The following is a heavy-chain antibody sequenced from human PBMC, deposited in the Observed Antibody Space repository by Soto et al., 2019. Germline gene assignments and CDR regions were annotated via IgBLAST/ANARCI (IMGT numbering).Heavy chain of an antibody. Sequence: SETLSLTCTVSGGSISSGGYYWSWIRQHPGKGLEWIGYIYYSGSTYYNPSLKSRVTISVDTSKNQFSLKLSSVTAADTAVYYCARVLKGNYSNPYYYYYGMDVWGQGTTVTVS. J-gene: IGHJ6*02. V-gene: IGHV4-31*03. CDR1: GGSISSGGYY. CDR2: IYYSGST. CDR3: ARVLKGNYSNPYYYYYGMDV. D-gene: IGHD4-4*01.